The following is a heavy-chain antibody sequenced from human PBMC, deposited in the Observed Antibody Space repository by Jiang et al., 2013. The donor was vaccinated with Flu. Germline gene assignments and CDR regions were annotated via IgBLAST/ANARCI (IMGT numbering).Heavy chain of an antibody. CDR2: IDPADSYT. V-gene: IGHV5-10-1*01. D-gene: IGHD6-13*01. CDR3: ARLRTAAVGSDIDY. J-gene: IGHJ4*02. CDR1: GYNFISYW. Sequence: GAEVKKPGESLRISCKGSGYNFISYWITWVRQMPGKGLEWMGTIDPADSYTKYSPSFQGHVTMSADMSISTAYLQWSSLRASDTAMYYCARLRTAAVGSDIDYWGQGTLVTVSS.